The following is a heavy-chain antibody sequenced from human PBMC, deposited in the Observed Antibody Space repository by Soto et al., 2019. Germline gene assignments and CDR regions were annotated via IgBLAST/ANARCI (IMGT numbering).Heavy chain of an antibody. J-gene: IGHJ5*02. Sequence: VQLKQWGAGLLKPSETLSLTCAVYGGSFSGYYWSWIRQPPGKGLEWIGEINHSGSTNYNPSLKSRVTISVDTSKNQFSLKLSSVTAADTAVYYCARRSAAGPWGQGTLVTVSS. CDR1: GGSFSGYY. CDR2: INHSGST. CDR3: ARRSAAGP. D-gene: IGHD6-25*01. V-gene: IGHV4-34*01.